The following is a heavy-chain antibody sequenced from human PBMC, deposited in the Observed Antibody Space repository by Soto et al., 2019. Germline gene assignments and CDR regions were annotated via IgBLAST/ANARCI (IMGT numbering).Heavy chain of an antibody. Sequence: QVQLVQSGGEVKPPGASVKVSCKSSGYIFDSYSISWVRQAPGQGLEWMGDISGYNAKTKITQKFQGRVTMTIDKPTTTGYLEVTGRTSDDPAVYYWARKSIGGLWLDSWGKGTRVTASS. CDR1: GYIFDSYS. J-gene: IGHJ4*02. V-gene: IGHV1-18*04. D-gene: IGHD3-10*01. CDR3: ARKSIGGLWLDS. CDR2: ISGYNAKT.